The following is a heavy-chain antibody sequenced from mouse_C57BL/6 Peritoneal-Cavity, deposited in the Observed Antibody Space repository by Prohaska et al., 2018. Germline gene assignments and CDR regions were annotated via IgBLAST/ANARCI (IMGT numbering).Heavy chain of an antibody. CDR1: GFSLSSYA. CDR2: IWTGGGT. D-gene: IGHD1-1*01. J-gene: IGHJ2*01. V-gene: IGHV2-9-1*01. CDR3: ARNEGNYYGSSRDY. Sequence: LVAPSQSLSITCTVSGFSLSSYAISWVRQPPGKGLEWLGVIWTGGGTNYNSALKSRLSISKDNSKSQVFLKMNSLQTDDTARYYCARNEGNYYGSSRDYWGQGTTLTVSS.